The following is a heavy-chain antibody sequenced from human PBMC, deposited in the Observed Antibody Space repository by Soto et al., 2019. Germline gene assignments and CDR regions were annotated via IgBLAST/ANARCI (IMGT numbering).Heavy chain of an antibody. CDR2: IYYSGST. V-gene: IGHV4-30-4*01. Sequence: PSETLSLTCTVSGGSISSGHYYWSWIRQPPGKGLEWIGYIYYSGSTYYNPSLKSRVTISVDTSKNQFSLKLSSVTAADTAVYYCARAWLQLYYYGMDVWGQGTTVTVSS. J-gene: IGHJ6*02. CDR3: ARAWLQLYYYGMDV. CDR1: GGSISSGHYY. D-gene: IGHD5-12*01.